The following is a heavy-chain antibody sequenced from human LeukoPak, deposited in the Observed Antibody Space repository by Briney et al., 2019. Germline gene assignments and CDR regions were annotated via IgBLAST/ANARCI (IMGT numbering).Heavy chain of an antibody. CDR1: GGSFSGYY. Sequence: SETLSLTCAVYGGSFSGYYWSWIRQPPGKGLEWIGEINHSGSTNYNPSLKSRVTISVDTSKNQFSLKLSFVTAADTAVYYCARRPKYYYGSGSYFANWFDPWGQGTLVTVSS. CDR2: INHSGST. D-gene: IGHD3-10*01. J-gene: IGHJ5*02. CDR3: ARRPKYYYGSGSYFANWFDP. V-gene: IGHV4-34*01.